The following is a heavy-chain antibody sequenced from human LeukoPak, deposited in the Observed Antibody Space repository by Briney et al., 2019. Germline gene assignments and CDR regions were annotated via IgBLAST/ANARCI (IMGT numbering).Heavy chain of an antibody. D-gene: IGHD3-22*01. V-gene: IGHV3-66*02. J-gene: IGHJ5*02. Sequence: PGGSLRLSCAASGFTVSSNYMSWVRQAPGKGLEWASVIYSGGSTYYADSVKGRFTISRDNSKNTLYLQMNSLRAEDTAVYYCASLVWGPGYYYDSSGYYESWGQGTLVTVSS. CDR2: IYSGGST. CDR3: ASLVWGPGYYYDSSGYYES. CDR1: GFTVSSNY.